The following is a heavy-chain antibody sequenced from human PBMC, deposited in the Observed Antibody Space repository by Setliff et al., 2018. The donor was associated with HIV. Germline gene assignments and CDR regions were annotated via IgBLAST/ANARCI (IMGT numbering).Heavy chain of an antibody. V-gene: IGHV1-69*13. CDR1: GGTFSSYP. CDR3: ARGRNYDSSGYGDYYYYMGV. J-gene: IGHJ6*03. D-gene: IGHD3-22*01. Sequence: GASVKVSCKASGGTFSSYPISWVRQAPGQGLEWMGGIIPIFGTTHYAQKFQGRVTVTADESTSTAYMQLSSLRSDDTAVYYCARGRNYDSSGYGDYYYYMGVWGKGTTVTVSS. CDR2: IIPIFGTT.